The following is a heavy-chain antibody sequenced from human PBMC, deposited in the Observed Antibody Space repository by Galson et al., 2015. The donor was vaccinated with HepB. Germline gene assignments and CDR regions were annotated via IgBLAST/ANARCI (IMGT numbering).Heavy chain of an antibody. CDR3: ASRYDDYVY. Sequence: SLRLSCAASGFTFSSYAMSWVRQAPGKGLEWVSGISAIGGATHYADSVKGRFTISRDNSKNTLYLQMNSLRAEDTAVYYCASRYDDYVYWGQGTLVTVSS. CDR2: ISAIGGAT. CDR1: GFTFSSYA. D-gene: IGHD4-17*01. J-gene: IGHJ4*02. V-gene: IGHV3-23*01.